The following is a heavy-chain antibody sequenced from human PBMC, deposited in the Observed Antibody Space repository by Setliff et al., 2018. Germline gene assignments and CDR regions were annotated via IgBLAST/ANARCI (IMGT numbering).Heavy chain of an antibody. CDR3: ARGEYTSLPSGVYYHMDV. Sequence: ASVKVSCKTSGYAFTDNYIHWVRQAPGQGLEWMGWINTNTGNPTYAQGFTGRFVFSLDTSVSTTYLQISSLKAEDTAVYYCARGEYTSLPSGVYYHMDVWGKGTTVTVSS. J-gene: IGHJ6*03. V-gene: IGHV7-4-1*02. CDR2: INTNTGNP. D-gene: IGHD6-6*01. CDR1: GYAFTDNY.